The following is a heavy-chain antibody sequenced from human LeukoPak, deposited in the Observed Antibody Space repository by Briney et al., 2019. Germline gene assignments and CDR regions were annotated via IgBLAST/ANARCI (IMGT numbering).Heavy chain of an antibody. Sequence: ASVKVSCKASGYTFNSYYIHWVRQAPGQGLEWMGIFNPGGGSTSYAQNLQDRITMTSDTTTSTVYVELSSLRSEDTAVYYCARELSGGSLDYWGQGALVTVSS. CDR3: ARELSGGSLDY. D-gene: IGHD7-27*01. CDR2: FNPGGGST. V-gene: IGHV1-46*02. CDR1: GYTFNSYY. J-gene: IGHJ4*02.